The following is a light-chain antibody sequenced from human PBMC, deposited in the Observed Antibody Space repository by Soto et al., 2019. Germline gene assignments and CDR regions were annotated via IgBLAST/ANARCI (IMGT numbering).Light chain of an antibody. CDR3: QAYDYSFTASV. Sequence: QAVVTQPPSVSGAPGQRVTLSCTGNTSNLGAGYDVHWYQQLPGAAPKLVIFGNRNRPSGVPERFSGSKSGTSASLAITGLQAEDEADYYFQAYDYSFTASVFGGGTQLTVL. J-gene: IGLJ3*02. CDR2: GNR. CDR1: TSNLGAGYD. V-gene: IGLV1-40*01.